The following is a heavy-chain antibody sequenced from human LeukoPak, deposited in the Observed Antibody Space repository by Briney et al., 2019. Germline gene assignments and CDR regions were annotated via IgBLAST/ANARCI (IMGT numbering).Heavy chain of an antibody. CDR1: GGSFSGYY. V-gene: IGHV4-34*01. D-gene: IGHD6-6*01. CDR2: INHSGST. CDR3: ARGRIAARPRGFDY. Sequence: SETLSLTCAVYGGSFSGYYWSWIRQPPGKGLEWIGEINHSGSTNYNPSLKSRVTISVDTSKNQFSLKLSSVTAADTAVYYCARGRIAARPRGFDYWGQGTLVIVSS. J-gene: IGHJ4*02.